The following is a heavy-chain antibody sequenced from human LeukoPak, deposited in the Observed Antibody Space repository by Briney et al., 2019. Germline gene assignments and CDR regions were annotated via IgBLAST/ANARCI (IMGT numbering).Heavy chain of an antibody. D-gene: IGHD2-2*01. CDR1: GFTFTSTA. Sequence: GASVKVSCKAPGFTFTSTAVQWVRQARGQRLEWIGWILVGSGNTNYAQMFQERVTLTWDVSTSTAYMVLSSLRSEDTAIYYCASDPPYTSSSAWWGQGTLVTVSS. J-gene: IGHJ4*02. CDR2: ILVGSGNT. CDR3: ASDPPYTSSSAW. V-gene: IGHV1-58*01.